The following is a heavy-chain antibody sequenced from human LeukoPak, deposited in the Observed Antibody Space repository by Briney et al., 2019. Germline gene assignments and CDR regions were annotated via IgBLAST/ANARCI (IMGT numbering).Heavy chain of an antibody. CDR2: IYYSGST. D-gene: IGHD4-23*01. V-gene: IGHV4-59*08. Sequence: PSETLSLTCTVSGGSISSYYWSWIRQPPGKELEWIGYIYYSGSTNYNPSLKSRVTISVDTSKNQFSLKLSSVTAADTAVYYCARHGNLSKTYYFDYWGQGTLVPVSS. CDR1: GGSISSYY. CDR3: ARHGNLSKTYYFDY. J-gene: IGHJ4*02.